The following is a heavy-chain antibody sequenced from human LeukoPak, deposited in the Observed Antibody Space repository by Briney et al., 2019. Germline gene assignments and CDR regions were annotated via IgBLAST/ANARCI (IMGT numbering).Heavy chain of an antibody. J-gene: IGHJ4*02. CDR3: ARLRIHAI. CDR1: GGSFRGYY. V-gene: IGHV4-34*01. CDR2: INHSGST. D-gene: IGHD5-18*01. Sequence: SETLSLTCAVYGGSFRGYYWSWIRQPPGKGLEWIGEINHSGSTNYNPSLKSRVTITVDTSKNQFSLKLSSVTAADTAVYYCARLRIHAIWGQGTLVTVSS.